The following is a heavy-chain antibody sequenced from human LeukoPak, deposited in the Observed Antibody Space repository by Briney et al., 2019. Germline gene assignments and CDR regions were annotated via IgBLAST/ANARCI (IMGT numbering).Heavy chain of an antibody. CDR2: IDHSGST. J-gene: IGHJ6*04. Sequence: SETLSLTCAVYGGSFSGYYWRWIRHPPGRGLEWISEIDHSGSTHYNPSLESRVIISVDISQHQVSLSLISLTAAETAVYSCERGYTYYGSGSPPGDVWGNGTSVIVSS. CDR1: GGSFSGYY. V-gene: IGHV4-34*01. CDR3: ERGYTYYGSGSPPGDV. D-gene: IGHD3-10*01.